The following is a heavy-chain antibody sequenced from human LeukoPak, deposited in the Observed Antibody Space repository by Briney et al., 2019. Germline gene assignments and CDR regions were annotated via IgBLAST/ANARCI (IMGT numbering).Heavy chain of an antibody. CDR2: MYYTGST. CDR1: GGSISSDS. Sequence: MPSETLSLTCSVSGGSISSDSWSWIRQPPGKGLEWIGYMYYTGSTNYNPSFKSRVTISLATSKTQFSLKLSSVTPADTAVYYCARVSVVYGMDVWGQGTTVTVSS. V-gene: IGHV4-59*01. CDR3: ARVSVVYGMDV. J-gene: IGHJ6*02.